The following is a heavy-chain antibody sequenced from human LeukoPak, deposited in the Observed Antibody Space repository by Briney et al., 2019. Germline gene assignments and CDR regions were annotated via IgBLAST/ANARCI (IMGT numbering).Heavy chain of an antibody. CDR3: ARHPFSSPFDY. V-gene: IGHV4-59*08. CDR1: GGSVSSDY. CDR2: IYHTGNS. Sequence: SETLSLTCTVPGGSVSSDYWSWIRQPPGKGLEWIGYIYHTGNSDYNPSLKSRATISLDTSKNQFSLKLTSVTAADTAVYFCARHPFSSPFDYWGQGTLVTVSS. D-gene: IGHD2/OR15-2a*01. J-gene: IGHJ4*02.